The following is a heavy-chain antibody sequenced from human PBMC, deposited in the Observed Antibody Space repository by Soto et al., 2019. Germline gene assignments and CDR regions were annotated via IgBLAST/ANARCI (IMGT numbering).Heavy chain of an antibody. Sequence: SETLSLTCAVYGGSFSDYYWSWIRQPPGKGLEWIGEINHSGSTNYNPSLKSRVTISVDTSKNQFSLKLSSVTAADTAVYYCARELSPKRWLQFNYWGQGTLVTVSS. CDR2: INHSGST. CDR3: ARELSPKRWLQFNY. V-gene: IGHV4-34*01. CDR1: GGSFSDYY. J-gene: IGHJ4*02. D-gene: IGHD5-12*01.